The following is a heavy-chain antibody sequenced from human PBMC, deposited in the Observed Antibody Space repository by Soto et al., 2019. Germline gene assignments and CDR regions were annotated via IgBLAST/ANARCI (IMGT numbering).Heavy chain of an antibody. J-gene: IGHJ6*02. V-gene: IGHV1-69*11. Sequence: QVQLVQSGAEVKKPGSSVKVSCKASGGTFSSYAISWVRQAPGQGLEWMGGLIPILGTANYAQKFQGRVTITADETTSTAYMELSSLRSEDTAVYYCARAGATSVLLQYCYGMDVWGQGTTVTVSS. CDR3: ARAGATSVLLQYCYGMDV. CDR1: GGTFSSYA. D-gene: IGHD1-26*01. CDR2: LIPILGTA.